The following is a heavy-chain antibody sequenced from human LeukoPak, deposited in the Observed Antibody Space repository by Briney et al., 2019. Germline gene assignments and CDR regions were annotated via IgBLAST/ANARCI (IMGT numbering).Heavy chain of an antibody. CDR1: GYTFTAYY. D-gene: IGHD6-13*01. CDR2: VDPNSGGT. CDR3: ARDDPRFTAAADY. J-gene: IGHJ4*02. Sequence: GASVKVSCKASGYTFTAYYLHWVRQAPGQGLEWMGWVDPNSGGTNYAQRFQGRVTMTRDTSISTVYMELSRLTSDDMAVYYCARDDPRFTAAADYWGQGTLVTVSS. V-gene: IGHV1-2*02.